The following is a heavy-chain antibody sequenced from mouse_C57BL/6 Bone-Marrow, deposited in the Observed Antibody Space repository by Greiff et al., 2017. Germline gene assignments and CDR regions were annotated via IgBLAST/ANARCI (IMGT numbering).Heavy chain of an antibody. CDR2: IYPGSGST. D-gene: IGHD1-3*01. Sequence: QVQLKQSGAELVKPGASVKMSCKASGYTFTSYWITWVKQRPGQGLEWIGDIYPGSGSTNYNEKFKSKATLTVDTSSSTAYMQLSSLTSEDSAVYYCARDSGYFDYWGQGTTLTVSS. CDR1: GYTFTSYW. J-gene: IGHJ2*01. V-gene: IGHV1-55*01. CDR3: ARDSGYFDY.